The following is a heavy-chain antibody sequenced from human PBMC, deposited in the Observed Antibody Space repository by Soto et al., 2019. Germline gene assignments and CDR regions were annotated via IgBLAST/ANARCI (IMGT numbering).Heavy chain of an antibody. Sequence: GASVKVSCKASGYTFTSYGIGWVRQAPGQGLEWMGWISAYNGNTNYAQKLQGRVTMTTDTSTSTAYMELRSLRSDDTAVYYCARVTIFGVVIIGAIDYWGQGTLVTVSS. CDR1: GYTFTSYG. CDR2: ISAYNGNT. D-gene: IGHD3-3*01. V-gene: IGHV1-18*01. J-gene: IGHJ4*02. CDR3: ARVTIFGVVIIGAIDY.